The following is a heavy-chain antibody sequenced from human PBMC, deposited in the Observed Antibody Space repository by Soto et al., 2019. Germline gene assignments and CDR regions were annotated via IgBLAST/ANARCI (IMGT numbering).Heavy chain of an antibody. CDR1: GGTFSSYA. J-gene: IGHJ3*02. V-gene: IGHV1-69*13. D-gene: IGHD7-27*01. Sequence: ASVKVSCKASGGTFSSYAISWVRQAPGQGIEWMGGIIPIFGTANYAQKFQGRVTITADESTSTAYMELSSLRSEDTAVYYCATPTGDRHDAFHIWGQGTMVTVS. CDR3: ATPTGDRHDAFHI. CDR2: IIPIFGTA.